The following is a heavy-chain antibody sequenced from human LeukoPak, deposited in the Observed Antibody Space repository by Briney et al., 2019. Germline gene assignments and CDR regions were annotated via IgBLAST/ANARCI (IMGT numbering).Heavy chain of an antibody. D-gene: IGHD6-19*01. Sequence: PGGTLRLSCAASGFTFSSYWMHWVRQAPGNGLVSVSRINSDGSSTSYADSVKGRFTISRDNAKNTLYLQMNSLRAEDTAVYYCARDEAAAPSGIAVAGTNLDYWGQGTLVTVSS. CDR3: ARDEAAAPSGIAVAGTNLDY. V-gene: IGHV3-74*01. J-gene: IGHJ4*02. CDR1: GFTFSSYW. CDR2: INSDGSST.